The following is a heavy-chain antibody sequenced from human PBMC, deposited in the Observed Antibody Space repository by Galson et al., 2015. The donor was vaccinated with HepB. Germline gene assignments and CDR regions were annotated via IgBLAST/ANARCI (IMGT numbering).Heavy chain of an antibody. CDR2: ISPYSGNT. Sequence: SVKVSCKASAYTFTNYGISWVRQAHGQGLEGVGWISPYSGNTRYAQKFDDRVTMTTDTTTTTAYMRLRSLKSDDTAVYYCARDPTSGTTWSKDYDFGMNDCGHVCTLIVSS. V-gene: IGHV1-18*01. CDR1: AYTFTNYG. D-gene: IGHD1-7*01. J-gene: IGHJ6*02. CDR3: ARDPTSGTTWSKDYDFGMND.